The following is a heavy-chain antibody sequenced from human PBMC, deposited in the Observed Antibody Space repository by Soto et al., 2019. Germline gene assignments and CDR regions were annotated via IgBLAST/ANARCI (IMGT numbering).Heavy chain of an antibody. CDR3: AKDQGTWWLTFDR. CDR1: GFTFSSYG. Sequence: QVQLVESGGGVVQSGRSLRRSCAASGFTFSSYGMHWVRQAPGKGLEWVAVISYDGSETYNVDSVKGRFTISRDNSKSTLYLQRNSLRAEDTAVYYCAKDQGTWWLTFDRCGQGTLVTVSS. D-gene: IGHD5-12*01. J-gene: IGHJ4*02. V-gene: IGHV3-30*18. CDR2: ISYDGSET.